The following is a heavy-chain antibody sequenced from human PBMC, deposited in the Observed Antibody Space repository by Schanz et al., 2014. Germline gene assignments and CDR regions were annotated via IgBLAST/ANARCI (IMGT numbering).Heavy chain of an antibody. CDR2: IDGSGPKT. Sequence: EVQLVESGGGLVQPGGSLRLSCAASGFTFSGYWMSWVRQAPGRGLEWVSGIDGSGPKTYYADSVKGRFTVSRDNSKDTVFLQMNALRVEDTAIYYCARDRVISSAFYFDFWGQGILVTVSS. CDR3: ARDRVISSAFYFDF. V-gene: IGHV3-23*04. D-gene: IGHD3-22*01. J-gene: IGHJ4*02. CDR1: GFTFSGYW.